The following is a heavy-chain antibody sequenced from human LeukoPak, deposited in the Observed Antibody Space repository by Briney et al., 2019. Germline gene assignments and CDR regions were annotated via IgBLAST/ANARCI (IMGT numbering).Heavy chain of an antibody. CDR1: GFIFSTYW. J-gene: IGHJ4*02. CDR3: IQGGNPGVY. D-gene: IGHD4-23*01. CDR2: IKQDGSEK. V-gene: IGHV3-7*01. Sequence: GGSLRLSCAASGFIFSTYWMSWVRQAPGKGLEWVASIKQDGSEKYYVDSVRGRFTISRDNAKNSLYLQMNSLRAEDTAVYYCIQGGNPGVYWGQGTLVTVSS.